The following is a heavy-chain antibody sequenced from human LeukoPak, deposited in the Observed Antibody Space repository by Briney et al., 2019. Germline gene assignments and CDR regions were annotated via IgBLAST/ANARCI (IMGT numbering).Heavy chain of an antibody. CDR2: ISAYNGNT. V-gene: IGHV1-18*04. CDR3: ARDRAKGVRPDY. J-gene: IGHJ4*02. D-gene: IGHD3-16*01. Sequence: ASVKVSCKASGYTFTSYYMHWVRQAPGQGLEWMGWISAYNGNTNYAQKLQGRVTMTTDTSTSTAYMELRSLRSDDTAVYYCARDRAKGVRPDYWGQGTLVTVSS. CDR1: GYTFTSYY.